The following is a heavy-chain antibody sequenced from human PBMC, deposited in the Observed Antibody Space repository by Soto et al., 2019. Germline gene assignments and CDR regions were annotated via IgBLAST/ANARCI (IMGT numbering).Heavy chain of an antibody. J-gene: IGHJ4*02. Sequence: PGGSLRLSCAASGFTFSIYSMNWVRHAPGKGLEWVSSISSSSSYIYYADSVKGRFTISRDNAKNSLYLQMNSLRAEDTAVYYCARVPIQLWSRPYYFDYWGQGTLVTVSS. CDR1: GFTFSIYS. V-gene: IGHV3-21*01. D-gene: IGHD5-18*01. CDR2: ISSSSSYI. CDR3: ARVPIQLWSRPYYFDY.